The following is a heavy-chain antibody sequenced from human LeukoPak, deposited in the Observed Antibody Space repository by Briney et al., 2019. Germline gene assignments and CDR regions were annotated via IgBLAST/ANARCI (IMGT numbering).Heavy chain of an antibody. Sequence: ASVKVSCKASGYTFTGYYMHWVRQAPGQGLEWMGWINPNSGGTNYAQKFQGRVTMTRDTSISTAYMELSRLRSDDTAVYYCARDIGWELGFDAFDIWGQGTMVTVSS. CDR1: GYTFTGYY. D-gene: IGHD1-26*01. V-gene: IGHV1-2*02. J-gene: IGHJ3*02. CDR2: INPNSGGT. CDR3: ARDIGWELGFDAFDI.